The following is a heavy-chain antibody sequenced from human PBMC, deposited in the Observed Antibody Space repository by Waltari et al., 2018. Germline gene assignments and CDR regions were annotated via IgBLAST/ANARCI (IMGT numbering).Heavy chain of an antibody. D-gene: IGHD6-13*01. CDR3: ARGTLSSWRRGYFDY. J-gene: IGHJ4*02. CDR1: GYSISSNYY. V-gene: IGHV4-38-2*01. CDR2: IYHSGST. Sequence: QVQLQESGPGLVKPSETLSLTCAVSGYSISSNYYWGWIRQPPGKGLEWIGTIYHSGSTYYNPSLKSRVTISVDTSKNHFSLNLNSVTAADTAVYYCARGTLSSWRRGYFDYWGQGTLVTVSS.